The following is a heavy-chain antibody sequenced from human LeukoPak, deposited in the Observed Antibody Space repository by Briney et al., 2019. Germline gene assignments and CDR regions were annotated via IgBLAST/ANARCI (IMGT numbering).Heavy chain of an antibody. D-gene: IGHD3-10*01. CDR3: AKRPPGSGLDY. CDR1: GFIFSNYD. CDR2: IRYDGTNR. V-gene: IGHV3-30*02. J-gene: IGHJ4*02. Sequence: GGSLRLSCATSGFIFSNYDMHWVRQAPGKGLEWVAFIRYDGTNRNYADSVQGRFTISRDNSINTLYLQMTSLRVHDTALYYCAKRPPGSGLDYWGQGTLVTVSS.